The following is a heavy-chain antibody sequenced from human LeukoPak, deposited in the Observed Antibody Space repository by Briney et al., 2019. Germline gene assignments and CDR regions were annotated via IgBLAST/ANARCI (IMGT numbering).Heavy chain of an antibody. Sequence: SETLSLTCAVSGGSFSANYWSWIRQPPEGGLEWIAEIYPSGATQYNPSLTGRVTISADRSKSQFSLRLSSVTAADTAVYYCAGYQLWFQNDVWGQGTLVTVSS. V-gene: IGHV4-34*01. D-gene: IGHD3-22*01. J-gene: IGHJ4*02. CDR3: AGYQLWFQNDV. CDR2: IYPSGAT. CDR1: GGSFSANY.